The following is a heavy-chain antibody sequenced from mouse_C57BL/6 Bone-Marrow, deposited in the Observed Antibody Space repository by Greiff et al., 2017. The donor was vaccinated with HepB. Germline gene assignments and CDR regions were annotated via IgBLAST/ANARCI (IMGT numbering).Heavy chain of an antibody. CDR3: AGSSYVGYAMDY. V-gene: IGHV2-5*01. D-gene: IGHD1-1*01. J-gene: IGHJ4*01. Sequence: VQLQESGPGLVQPSQSLSITCTVSGFSLTSYGVHWVRQSPGKGLEWLGVIWRGGSTDYNAAFMSRLSITKDNSKSQVFFKMNSLQADDTAIYYCAGSSYVGYAMDYWGQGTSVTVSS. CDR1: GFSLTSYG. CDR2: IWRGGST.